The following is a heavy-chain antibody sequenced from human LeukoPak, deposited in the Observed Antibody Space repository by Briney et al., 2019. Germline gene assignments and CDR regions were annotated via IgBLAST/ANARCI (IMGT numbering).Heavy chain of an antibody. V-gene: IGHV1-46*01. D-gene: IGHD6-19*01. Sequence: ASVKVSCKASGYTFTSYYMHWVRQAPGQGLEWMGIINPSGGSTSYAQKFQGRVTMTRDTSTSTVYMELSSLRSEDTAVYYCAKDGQWLVLVGFYFDYWGQGTLVTVSS. CDR3: AKDGQWLVLVGFYFDY. CDR1: GYTFTSYY. J-gene: IGHJ4*02. CDR2: INPSGGST.